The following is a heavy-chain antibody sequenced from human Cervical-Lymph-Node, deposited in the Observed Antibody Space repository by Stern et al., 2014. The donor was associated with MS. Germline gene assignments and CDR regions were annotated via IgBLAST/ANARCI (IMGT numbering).Heavy chain of an antibody. J-gene: IGHJ6*02. CDR1: GGSFGGYY. V-gene: IGHV4-34*01. D-gene: IGHD3-3*01. Sequence: VQLQQWGAGLLKPSETLSLTCAVYGGSFGGYYWTWIRQTPGKGLEWIGEINHSGGTNYNPSLKRRLSMSVDTSENPFFLNTTSVTAADTALYCCARIFWSGYNRGGGLDVWGQGTTVTVSS. CDR3: ARIFWSGYNRGGGLDV. CDR2: INHSGGT.